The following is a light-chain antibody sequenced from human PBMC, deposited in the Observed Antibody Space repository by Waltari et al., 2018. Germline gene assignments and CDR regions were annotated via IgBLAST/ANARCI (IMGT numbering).Light chain of an antibody. J-gene: IGKJ4*01. CDR2: DAS. Sequence: DIQMTQSPSSLSASVVDRVSITCQASLDIIDHLHWYQQKPGKAPKLLIYDASTLRTGVPSRFIGSGSGTDFNFTITSLQPEDIATYYCQHFDNLLLTFGGGTKVEIK. CDR1: LDIIDH. CDR3: QHFDNLLLT. V-gene: IGKV1-33*01.